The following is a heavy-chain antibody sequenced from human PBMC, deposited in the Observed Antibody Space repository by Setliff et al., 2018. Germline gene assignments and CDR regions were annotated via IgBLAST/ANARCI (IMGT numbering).Heavy chain of an antibody. CDR1: GYTFTSYG. D-gene: IGHD3-10*01. V-gene: IGHV1-24*01. CDR2: FDPEEGER. CDR3: AIDSVVRGFINGDSFDY. J-gene: IGHJ4*02. Sequence: ASVKVSCKASGYTFTSYGIHWVRQAPGEGLEWIGGFDPEEGERIYAPRLQGRVTMTEDTSSDTAYMELSSLRPEDTAVYYCAIDSVVRGFINGDSFDYWGQGTLVTVSS.